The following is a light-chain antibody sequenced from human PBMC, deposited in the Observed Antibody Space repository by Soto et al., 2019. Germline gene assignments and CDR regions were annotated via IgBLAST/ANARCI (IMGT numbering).Light chain of an antibody. J-gene: IGLJ1*01. V-gene: IGLV2-8*01. CDR3: SSYAGSNNQV. CDR1: SSDVGGYNY. CDR2: EVS. Sequence: QSALTQPPSASGSPGQSVTISCTGTSSDVGGYNYVSWHQQHPGRAPKLMIYEVSKRPSGVPDRFSGSKSGNTASLTVSGLQTEDEADYYCSSYAGSNNQVFGTGTKLTVL.